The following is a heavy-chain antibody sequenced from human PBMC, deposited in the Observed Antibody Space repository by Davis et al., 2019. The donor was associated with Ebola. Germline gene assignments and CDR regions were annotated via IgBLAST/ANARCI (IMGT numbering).Heavy chain of an antibody. V-gene: IGHV3-13*01. CDR3: ARDGAPPYSYGYYYYCGMDV. CDR1: GFTFSNYD. CDR2: IGTAGDT. Sequence: GESLKISCAASGFTFSNYDMHCVRQATGKGLEWVSAIGTAGDTYYPGSVKGRFTISRENAKNSLYLQMYSLRAEDTAVYYCARDGAPPYSYGYYYYCGMDVWGQGTTVTVSS. J-gene: IGHJ6*02. D-gene: IGHD5-18*01.